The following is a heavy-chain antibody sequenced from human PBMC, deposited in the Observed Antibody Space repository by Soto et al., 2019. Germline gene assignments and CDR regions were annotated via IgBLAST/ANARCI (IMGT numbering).Heavy chain of an antibody. J-gene: IGHJ5*02. CDR3: ARDNGWFDP. Sequence: QVQLVQSGAEVKKPGASVKVSCKASGYSFTSYYMHWVRQAPGQGLEWVGIMNPSGGSASYAPKFQGRVIMTRDTSTSTDFMELSGLRSEDTAVYYCARDNGWFDPWGQGTLVTVTS. CDR2: MNPSGGSA. V-gene: IGHV1-46*01. CDR1: GYSFTSYY.